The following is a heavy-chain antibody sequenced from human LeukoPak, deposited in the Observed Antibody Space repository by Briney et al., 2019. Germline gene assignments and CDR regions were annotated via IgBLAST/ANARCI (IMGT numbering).Heavy chain of an antibody. CDR1: GYTFTSYD. Sequence: ASVKVSCKASGYTFTSYDINWVRQATGQGLEWMGWMNPNSGNTGYAQKFQGRVTITRNTSMSTAYMELSSLRSEDTAVYYCARVREDGNNWFDPWGQGTLVTVSS. J-gene: IGHJ5*02. CDR3: ARVREDGNNWFDP. V-gene: IGHV1-8*03. CDR2: MNPNSGNT. D-gene: IGHD1-26*01.